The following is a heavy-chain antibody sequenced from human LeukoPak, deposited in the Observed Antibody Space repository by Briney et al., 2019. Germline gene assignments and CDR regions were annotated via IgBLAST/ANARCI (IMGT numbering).Heavy chain of an antibody. CDR1: GYTFTSYD. D-gene: IGHD1-20*01. CDR3: ARALPITGSYTGDY. Sequence: ASVKVSCKASGYTFTSYDINWVRQATGQGLEWMGWMNPNSGNTGYAQKFQGGVTMTRNTSISTAYMELSSLRSEDTAVYYCARALPITGSYTGDYWGQGTLVTVSS. J-gene: IGHJ4*02. CDR2: MNPNSGNT. V-gene: IGHV1-8*01.